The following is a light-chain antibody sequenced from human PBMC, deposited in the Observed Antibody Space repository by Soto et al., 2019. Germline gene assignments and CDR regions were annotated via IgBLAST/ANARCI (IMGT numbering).Light chain of an antibody. CDR2: EVS. V-gene: IGLV2-23*02. CDR1: SSDVGSYNL. J-gene: IGLJ2*01. Sequence: QSVLTQPASVSGSPGQSITISCTGTSSDVGSYNLVSWYQQHPGKAPKLMIYEVSKRPSGVSNRFSGSKSGNTASLTISWLQAEDEADYYCCSYAGSSTLDVVFGGGTKVTVL. CDR3: CSYAGSSTLDVV.